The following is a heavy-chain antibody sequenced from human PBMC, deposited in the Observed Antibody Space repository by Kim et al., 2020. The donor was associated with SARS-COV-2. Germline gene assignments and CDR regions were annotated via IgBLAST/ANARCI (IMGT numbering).Heavy chain of an antibody. Sequence: SVKGRFTLSRDDSTSIAYLQMNSLKTEDTAVYYCTSALDYGGNSRDAFDIWGQGTMVTVSS. V-gene: IGHV3-49*02. D-gene: IGHD4-17*01. J-gene: IGHJ3*02. CDR3: TSALDYGGNSRDAFDI.